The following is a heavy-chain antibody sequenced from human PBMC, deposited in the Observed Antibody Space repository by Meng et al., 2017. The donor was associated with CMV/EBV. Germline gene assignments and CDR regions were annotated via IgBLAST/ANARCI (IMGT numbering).Heavy chain of an antibody. V-gene: IGHV3-30*04. J-gene: IGHJ6*02. CDR3: ARGDVVVVAATQRHYGMDV. CDR2: ISYDGSNK. Sequence: GESLKISCAASGFTFSSYAMHWVRQAPGKGLEWVAVISYDGSNKYYADPVKGRFTISRDNSKNTLYLQMNSLRAEDTAVYYCARGDVVVVAATQRHYGMDVWGQGTTVTVSS. D-gene: IGHD2-15*01. CDR1: GFTFSSYA.